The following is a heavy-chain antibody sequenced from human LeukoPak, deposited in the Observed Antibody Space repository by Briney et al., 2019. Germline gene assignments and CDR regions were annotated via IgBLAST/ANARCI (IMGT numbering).Heavy chain of an antibody. J-gene: IGHJ4*02. Sequence: PSETLSLTCTVSGGSISSSSYYWGWIRQPPGKGLEWIGSIYYSGSTYYNPSLKSRVTISVDTSKNQFSLKLGSVTAADTAVYYCAREGNGGNPQHYFDYWGQGTLVTVSS. V-gene: IGHV4-39*02. CDR3: AREGNGGNPQHYFDY. D-gene: IGHD4-23*01. CDR1: GGSISSSSYY. CDR2: IYYSGST.